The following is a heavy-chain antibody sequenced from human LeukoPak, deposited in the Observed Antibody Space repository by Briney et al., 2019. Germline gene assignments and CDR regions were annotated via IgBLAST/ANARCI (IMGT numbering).Heavy chain of an antibody. CDR2: IYYSGST. CDR3: ARELYGPQGHDAFDI. D-gene: IGHD2/OR15-2a*01. J-gene: IGHJ3*02. Sequence: IPSETLSLTCTVSGGSISSYYWSWIRQPPGKGLEWIGYIYYSGSTNYNPSLKSRVTISVDTSKNQFSLKLSSVTAADTAVYYCARELYGPQGHDAFDIWGQGTMVTVSS. V-gene: IGHV4-59*01. CDR1: GGSISSYY.